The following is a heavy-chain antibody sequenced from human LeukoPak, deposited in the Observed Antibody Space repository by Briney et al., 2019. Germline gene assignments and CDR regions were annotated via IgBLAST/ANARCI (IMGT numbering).Heavy chain of an antibody. CDR2: VYSGGST. CDR3: ARTSSAVNTKGLDS. V-gene: IGHV3-53*01. Sequence: PGGSLRLSCAASGFAVRSNYVTWVRQAPGKGLEWVSVVYSGGSTEYADSVKGRFTISRDNSKNTLYLQMNSLRAEDTAVYYCARTSSAVNTKGLDSWGQGTLVTVSS. CDR1: GFAVRSNY. J-gene: IGHJ4*02. D-gene: IGHD6-13*01.